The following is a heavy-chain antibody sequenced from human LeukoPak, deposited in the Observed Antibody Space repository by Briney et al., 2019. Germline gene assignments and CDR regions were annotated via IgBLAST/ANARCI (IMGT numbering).Heavy chain of an antibody. J-gene: IGHJ4*02. D-gene: IGHD3-10*01. CDR3: ARDLTHYYGSGSYPAPVDY. Sequence: ASVKVSCKASGYTFTSYGISWVRQAPGQGLEWMGWISAYNGNTNYAQKLQGRVTMTTDTSTSTAYMELRILRSDDTAVYYCARDLTHYYGSGSYPAPVDYWGQGTLVTVSS. CDR1: GYTFTSYG. CDR2: ISAYNGNT. V-gene: IGHV1-18*01.